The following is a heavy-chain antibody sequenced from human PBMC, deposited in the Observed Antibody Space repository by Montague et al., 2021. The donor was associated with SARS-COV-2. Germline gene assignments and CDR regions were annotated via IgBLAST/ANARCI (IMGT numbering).Heavy chain of an antibody. J-gene: IGHJ6*02. CDR3: ARYYERSWDV. CDR1: GVAISYGD. D-gene: IGHD3-16*01. CDR2: IFENGDT. Sequence: SETLSLTCTVSGVAISYGDWSWTRQPPGKGLEWIVTIFENGDTDXNPSLKSRVTVSEDTSQNQFSLRLSSVAAADTALYYCARYYERSWDVWGQGTTVTVSS. V-gene: IGHV4-4*09.